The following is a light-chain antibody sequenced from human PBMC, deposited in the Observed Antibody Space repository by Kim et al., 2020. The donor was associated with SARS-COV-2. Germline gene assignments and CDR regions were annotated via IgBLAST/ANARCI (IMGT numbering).Light chain of an antibody. CDR2: YDS. J-gene: IGLJ1*01. CDR3: QVWDTDTDDYV. CDR1: NIGGHS. V-gene: IGLV3-21*01. Sequence: PGQTARITCGGNNIGGHSVHWYQQKPGQAPVLVIYYDSDRPSGIPERFSGSKAATTATLTISRVEAGDEADYYFQVWDTDTDDYVFGTGTKVTVL.